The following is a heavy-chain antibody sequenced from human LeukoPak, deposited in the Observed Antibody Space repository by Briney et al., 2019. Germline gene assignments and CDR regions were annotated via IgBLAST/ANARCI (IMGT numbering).Heavy chain of an antibody. D-gene: IGHD4-17*01. J-gene: IGHJ3*02. Sequence: GRSLRLSCAASGFTFDVYAMHWVRQAPGKGLEWVSGISWNSGSIGYADSVKGRFTISRDNAKNSLYLQMNSLRAEDTAVYYCAGGGYGDYGDDAFDIWGQGTMVTVSS. CDR1: GFTFDVYA. CDR2: ISWNSGSI. V-gene: IGHV3-9*01. CDR3: AGGGYGDYGDDAFDI.